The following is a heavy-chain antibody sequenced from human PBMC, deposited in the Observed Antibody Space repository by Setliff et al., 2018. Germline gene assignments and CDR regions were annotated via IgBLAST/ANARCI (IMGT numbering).Heavy chain of an antibody. J-gene: IGHJ6*03. CDR3: AKSGGDHCCPLYHHYYMDV. D-gene: IGHD2-21*02. V-gene: IGHV3-48*01. CDR2: ISSGSNSI. Sequence: HPGGSLRLSCAASGFTFSIYSINWVRQAPGKGLEWISYISSGSNSIYYADSVKGRFTISRDNARNSLYLQMDRLRPEDTAVYYCAKSGGDHCCPLYHHYYMDVWGTGTTVTVSS. CDR1: GFTFSIYS.